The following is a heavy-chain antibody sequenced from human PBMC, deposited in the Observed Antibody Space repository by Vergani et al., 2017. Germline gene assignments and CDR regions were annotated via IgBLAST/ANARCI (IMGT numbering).Heavy chain of an antibody. V-gene: IGHV3-23*01. Sequence: EVQLLESGGGLVQPGGSLRLSCAASGFTFSSYAMSWVRQAPGMGLEWVSAISGSGGSTYYADSVKGRFTISRDNSKNTLYLQMNSLRAEDTAVYYCARGNSYYYDSSGYDYWGQGTLVTVSS. CDR3: ARGNSYYYDSSGYDY. D-gene: IGHD3-22*01. CDR1: GFTFSSYA. J-gene: IGHJ4*02. CDR2: ISGSGGST.